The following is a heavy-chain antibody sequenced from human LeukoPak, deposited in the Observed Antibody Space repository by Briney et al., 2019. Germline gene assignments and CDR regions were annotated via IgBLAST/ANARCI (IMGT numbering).Heavy chain of an antibody. CDR1: GYTFTSYG. V-gene: IGHV1-46*01. J-gene: IGHJ4*02. Sequence: ASVTASCTASGYTFTSYGISWVRQAPGQGLEWMGIINPSGGSTSYAQKFQGRVTMTRDTSTSTVYMELSSLRSEDTAVYYCARRGWYGPFDYWGQGTLVTVSS. D-gene: IGHD6-19*01. CDR2: INPSGGST. CDR3: ARRGWYGPFDY.